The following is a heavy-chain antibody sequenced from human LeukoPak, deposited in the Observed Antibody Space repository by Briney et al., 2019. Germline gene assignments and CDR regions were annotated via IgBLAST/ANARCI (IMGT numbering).Heavy chain of an antibody. Sequence: GGSLRLSCAASGFTFSSYWMSWVRQAPGKGLEWVSVISGSGGSTYYADSVKGRFTISRDNSKNTLYLQMNSLRAEDTAVYYCAKGNDFWSGSFFDYWGQGTLVTVSS. CDR1: GFTFSSYW. D-gene: IGHD3-3*01. J-gene: IGHJ4*02. V-gene: IGHV3-23*01. CDR2: ISGSGGST. CDR3: AKGNDFWSGSFFDY.